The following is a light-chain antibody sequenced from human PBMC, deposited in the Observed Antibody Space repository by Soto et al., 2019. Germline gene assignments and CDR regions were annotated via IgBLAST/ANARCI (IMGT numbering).Light chain of an antibody. J-gene: IGKJ3*01. CDR2: YAS. CDR1: ESVHRN. V-gene: IGKV3-15*01. Sequence: EVVMTQSPATLSVSPGERVTLSCRASESVHRNLAWYQQKPGQGPSLLIYYASTRATGVPDRFTGSGSGTEFTLTISSLQSEDFGVYHCQQYSNLPPTFGPGTKVEIK. CDR3: QQYSNLPPT.